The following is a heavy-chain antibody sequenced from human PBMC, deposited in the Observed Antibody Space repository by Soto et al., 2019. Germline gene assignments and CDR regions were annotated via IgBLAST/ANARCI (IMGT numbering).Heavy chain of an antibody. V-gene: IGHV3-33*01. J-gene: IGHJ6*03. Sequence: GGSLRLSCAASGFTFSSYGMHWVRQAPGKGLEWVAVIWYDGSNKYYADSVKGRFTISRDNSKNTLYLQMNSLRAEDTAVYYCARGEYSSSWYKYYYYYYYMDVWGKGTTVTVSS. CDR3: ARGEYSSSWYKYYYYYYYMDV. CDR1: GFTFSSYG. CDR2: IWYDGSNK. D-gene: IGHD6-13*01.